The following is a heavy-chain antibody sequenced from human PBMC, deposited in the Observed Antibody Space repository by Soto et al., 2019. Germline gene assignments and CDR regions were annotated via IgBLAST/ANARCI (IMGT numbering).Heavy chain of an antibody. CDR1: GFTFSTYP. V-gene: IGHV3-23*01. D-gene: IGHD2-15*01. CDR2: ITGGGSST. J-gene: IGHJ6*03. CDR3: AKGHTRGKDSGVKYYYFYMDV. Sequence: DVQLLESGGGSVQPGGSLRLSCVASGFTFSTYPMSWVRQAPGKGLEWVSGITGGGSSTFYADSVKGRFSISRDNSKNTVDLQMNSLRAEDTAVYWCAKGHTRGKDSGVKYYYFYMDVWGKGTTVAVSS.